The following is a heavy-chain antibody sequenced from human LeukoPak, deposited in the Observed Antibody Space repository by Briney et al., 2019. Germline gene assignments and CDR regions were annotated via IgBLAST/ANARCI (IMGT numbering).Heavy chain of an antibody. D-gene: IGHD1-26*01. V-gene: IGHV4-38-2*01. Sequence: SETLSLTCAVSGYSISSGCYWGWIRQPPGKGLEWIGSIYHSGSTYYNPSLKSRVTISVDTSKNQFSLKLSSVTAADTAVYYCARLSSGSYYVIDYWGQGTLVTVSS. CDR2: IYHSGST. CDR1: GYSISSGCY. J-gene: IGHJ4*02. CDR3: ARLSSGSYYVIDY.